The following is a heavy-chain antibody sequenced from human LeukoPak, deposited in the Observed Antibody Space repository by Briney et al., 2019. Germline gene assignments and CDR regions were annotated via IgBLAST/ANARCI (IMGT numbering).Heavy chain of an antibody. CDR1: GFTFSNYW. Sequence: GGSLRLSCAASGFTFSNYWMHWVRQAPGKGLVWVSRINTDGSSTIYADSVKGRFTISRDNAKNTLYLQMNSLRADDTAVYYCARDLTYCSGGTCYPDVFDIWGQGTMVTVSS. CDR3: ARDLTYCSGGTCYPDVFDI. J-gene: IGHJ3*02. V-gene: IGHV3-74*01. D-gene: IGHD2-15*01. CDR2: INTDGSST.